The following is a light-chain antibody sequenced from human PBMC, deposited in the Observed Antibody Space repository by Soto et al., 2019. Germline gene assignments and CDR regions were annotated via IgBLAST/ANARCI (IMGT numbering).Light chain of an antibody. CDR1: QSISSW. V-gene: IGKV1-5*03. J-gene: IGKJ1*01. CDR2: KAS. Sequence: DIQMTQSPSTLSASVGDRVTITCRASQSISSWLAWYQQKPGKAPKLLIYKASSLESGVPSRFSGSGSGTEFTPTISSLQPDDFATYYCQQYNSPWTFGQGTKVDIK. CDR3: QQYNSPWT.